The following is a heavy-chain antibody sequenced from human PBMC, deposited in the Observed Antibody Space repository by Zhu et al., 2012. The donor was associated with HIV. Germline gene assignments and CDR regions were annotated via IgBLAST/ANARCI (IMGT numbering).Heavy chain of an antibody. CDR2: INHSGNT. D-gene: IGHD2-21*01. CDR3: AGQIAVADARPGYFDR. CDR1: GASFSSYY. Sequence: QVQLQQWGAGLLKPSETLSLTCAVYGASFSSYYWTWLRQSPGKGLERIGDINHSGNTNYNSSFKSRATISIDNSKNQFSLSLKSVTADDSAAYFCAGQIAVADARPGYFDRWGQGTPGHRLL. V-gene: IGHV4-34*01. J-gene: IGHJ1*01.